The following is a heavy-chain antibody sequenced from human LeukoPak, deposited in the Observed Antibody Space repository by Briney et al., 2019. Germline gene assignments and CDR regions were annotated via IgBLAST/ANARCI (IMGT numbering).Heavy chain of an antibody. CDR3: ARDLGVMVRAFDI. CDR2: IYYSGGT. CDR1: GGSISSYY. Sequence: SETLSLTCTVSGGSISSYYWSWIRQPPGKRLEWIGYIYYSGGTSYNPSLKSRVTISVDTSKNQISLKLSSVTAADTAVYYCARDLGVMVRAFDIWGQGTMVTVSS. V-gene: IGHV4-59*01. J-gene: IGHJ3*02. D-gene: IGHD5-18*01.